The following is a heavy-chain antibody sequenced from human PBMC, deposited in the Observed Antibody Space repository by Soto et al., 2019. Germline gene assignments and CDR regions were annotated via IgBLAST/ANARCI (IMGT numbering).Heavy chain of an antibody. J-gene: IGHJ4*02. D-gene: IGHD3-22*01. CDR1: GGLFSSYA. V-gene: IGHV1-69*01. CDR3: ARGGSGYVWFNEF. Sequence: QEQLMQSGAEVKKPGSSVKVSCKASGGLFSSYAISWVRQAPGQGLEWMGGIIPVFSTAYYAQKFQGRVTITAYESTNTAYMELSSLRSEDTAMYYCARGGSGYVWFNEFWGQGSLVTVSS. CDR2: IIPVFSTA.